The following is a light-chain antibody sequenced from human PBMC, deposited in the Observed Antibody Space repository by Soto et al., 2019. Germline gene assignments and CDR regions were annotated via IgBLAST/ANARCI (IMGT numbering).Light chain of an antibody. CDR3: SSYTSTSTYV. CDR2: HVS. Sequence: QSALTHPASVSGYPGQSITISCTGTSSDVGGYNYVSWYQQYPGKAPKLMIYHVSNRPSGVSNRFSGSKSGNSASLTISWLQAEDEADYYCSSYTSTSTYVFGTGTKVTVL. V-gene: IGLV2-14*01. CDR1: SSDVGGYNY. J-gene: IGLJ1*01.